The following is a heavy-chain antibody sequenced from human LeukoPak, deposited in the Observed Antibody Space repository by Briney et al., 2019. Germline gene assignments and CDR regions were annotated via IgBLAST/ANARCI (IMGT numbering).Heavy chain of an antibody. V-gene: IGHV4-4*02. CDR2: IYHSGST. J-gene: IGHJ4*02. CDR1: GGSISSSNW. D-gene: IGHD3-10*01. Sequence: SETLSLTCAVSGGSISSSNWWSWVRQPPGKGLEWIGEIYHSGSTNYNPSLKSRVTISVDKSKNQFSLKLSSVTAADTAVYYCARYYYGSGSYARCFDYWGQGTLVTVSS. CDR3: ARYYYGSGSYARCFDY.